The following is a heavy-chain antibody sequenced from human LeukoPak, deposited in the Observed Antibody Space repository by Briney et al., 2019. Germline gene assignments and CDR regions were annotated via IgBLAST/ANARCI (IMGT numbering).Heavy chain of an antibody. J-gene: IGHJ4*02. CDR1: GFTVSSNY. CDR2: IYSGGST. D-gene: IGHD4-11*01. V-gene: IGHV3-53*01. CDR3: ASSVRGPTEYYFDY. Sequence: GGSLRLSCAASGFTVSSNYMSWVRQAPGKGLEWVSVIYSGGSTYYADSVKGRFTISRDNSKNTLYLQMNSLRAEDTAVYYCASSVRGPTEYYFDYWGQGTLVTVSS.